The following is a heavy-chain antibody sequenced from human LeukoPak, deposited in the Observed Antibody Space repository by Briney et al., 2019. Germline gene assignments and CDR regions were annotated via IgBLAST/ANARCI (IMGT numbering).Heavy chain of an antibody. Sequence: GGSLRLSCAASGFTFSSYAMSWVRQAPGKGLEWVSTISGSGASTYYADSVKGRFTISRDNSKNTLYLQMNRLRAGDTAVYYCAKQPGSVVDSSGSLSRHWGQGTLVTVSS. J-gene: IGHJ4*02. V-gene: IGHV3-23*01. CDR1: GFTFSSYA. CDR3: AKQPGSVVDSSGSLSRH. D-gene: IGHD3-22*01. CDR2: ISGSGAST.